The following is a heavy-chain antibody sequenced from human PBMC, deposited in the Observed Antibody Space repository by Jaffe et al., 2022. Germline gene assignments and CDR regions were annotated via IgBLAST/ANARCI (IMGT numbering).Heavy chain of an antibody. J-gene: IGHJ3*02. D-gene: IGHD2-8*02. V-gene: IGHV4-4*02. CDR2: IYHSGST. CDR1: GGSISSSNW. CDR3: ARDSRRPRQYCTGGVCYTDAFDI. Sequence: QVQLQESGPGLVKPSGTLSLTCAVSGGSISSSNWWSWVRQPPGKGLEWIGEIYHSGSTNYNPSLKSRVTISVDKSKNQFSLKLSSVTAADTAVYYCARDSRRPRQYCTGGVCYTDAFDIWGQGTMVTVSS.